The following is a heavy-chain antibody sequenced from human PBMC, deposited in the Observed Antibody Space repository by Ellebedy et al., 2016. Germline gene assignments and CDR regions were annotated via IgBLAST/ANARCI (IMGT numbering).Heavy chain of an antibody. CDR1: GFTFSNGW. J-gene: IGHJ5*02. D-gene: IGHD3-16*02. CDR3: TTSLPMITFGGVIVPNWFDP. V-gene: IGHV3-15*07. Sequence: GGSLRLSCAASGFTFSNGWMSWVRQAPGKGLEWVGRIKSKTDGGTTDYAAPVKGRFTISRDDSKNTLYLQMNSLKTEDTAVYYCTTSLPMITFGGVIVPNWFDPWGQGTLVTVSS. CDR2: IKSKTDGGTT.